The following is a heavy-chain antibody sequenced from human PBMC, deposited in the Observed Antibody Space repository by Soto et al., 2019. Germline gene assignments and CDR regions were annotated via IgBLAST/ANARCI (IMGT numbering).Heavy chain of an antibody. Sequence: HPGGSLRLSCAASGFTFSNYAMTWVRQAPGKGLEWVSALSGSGVSTYYADSVTGRFTISRDNSKNTVYLQMNSLRAEDTAVYYCAIAPGSSSSGYYYYAMDVWGQGTTVTVS. CDR2: LSGSGVST. D-gene: IGHD6-6*01. V-gene: IGHV3-23*01. CDR3: AIAPGSSSSGYYYYAMDV. CDR1: GFTFSNYA. J-gene: IGHJ6*02.